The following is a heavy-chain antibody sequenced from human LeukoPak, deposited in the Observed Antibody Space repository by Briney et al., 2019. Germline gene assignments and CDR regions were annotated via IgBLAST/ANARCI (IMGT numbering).Heavy chain of an antibody. CDR3: ARDRVARDYFDY. V-gene: IGHV3-30-3*01. CDR1: GFTFSSYA. CDR2: ISYDGSNK. J-gene: IGHJ4*02. D-gene: IGHD2-15*01. Sequence: GGSLRLSCAASGFTFSSYAMPWVRQAPGKGLEWVAVISYDGSNKYCADSVKGRFTISRDNSKNTLYLQMNSLRAEDTAVYYCARDRVARDYFDYWGQGTLVTVSS.